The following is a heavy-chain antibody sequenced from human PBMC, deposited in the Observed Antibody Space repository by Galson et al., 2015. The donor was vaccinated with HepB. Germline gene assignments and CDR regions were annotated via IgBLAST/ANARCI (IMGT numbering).Heavy chain of an antibody. V-gene: IGHV3-69-1*01. Sequence: FLRLSCAASGFTFSDYYMNWVRQAPGKGLEWVSSISSSSTIYYADSVKGRFTISRDNAKNSLYLQMNSLRAEDTAVYYCARSSSWSSGGSCYSVPNAFDIWGQGTMVTVSS. CDR3: ARSSSWSSGGSCYSVPNAFDI. CDR2: ISSSSTI. D-gene: IGHD2-15*01. J-gene: IGHJ3*02. CDR1: GFTFSDYY.